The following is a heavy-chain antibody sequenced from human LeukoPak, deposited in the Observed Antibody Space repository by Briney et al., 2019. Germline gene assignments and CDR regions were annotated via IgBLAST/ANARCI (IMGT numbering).Heavy chain of an antibody. Sequence: PSETLSLTCTVSGGSISSYYWSWIRQPAGKGLEWIGRIYTSGSTNYNPSLKSRVTISVDTSKNQFSLKLSSVTAADTAVYYCARHGPGEGIAAAGLYYFDYWGQGTLVTVSS. CDR2: IYTSGST. D-gene: IGHD6-13*01. CDR3: ARHGPGEGIAAAGLYYFDY. V-gene: IGHV4-4*07. CDR1: GGSISSYY. J-gene: IGHJ4*02.